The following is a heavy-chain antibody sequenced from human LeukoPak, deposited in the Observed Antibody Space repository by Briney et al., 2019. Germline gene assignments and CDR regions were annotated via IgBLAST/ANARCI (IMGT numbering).Heavy chain of an antibody. CDR3: ARDPSSSWYPSYWYFDL. Sequence: GSLRLSCAASGFTFSSYSMNWVRQAPGKGLEWVSSISSSSSYIYYADSVKGRFTISRDNAKNSLYLQMNSLRAEDTAVYYCARDPSSSWYPSYWYFDLWGRGTLVTVSS. D-gene: IGHD6-13*01. J-gene: IGHJ2*01. CDR2: ISSSSSYI. V-gene: IGHV3-21*01. CDR1: GFTFSSYS.